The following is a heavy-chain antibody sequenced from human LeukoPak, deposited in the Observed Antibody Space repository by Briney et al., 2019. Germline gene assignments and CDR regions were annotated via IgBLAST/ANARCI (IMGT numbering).Heavy chain of an antibody. D-gene: IGHD5-18*01. V-gene: IGHV1-18*01. CDR1: GYTFSSYG. CDR2: ISAYNGNT. J-gene: IGHJ4*02. CDR3: ARDQGIYNYRIIDS. Sequence: ASVKVSCKASGYTFSSYGISWVRQATGQGLEWMGWISAYNGNTNFAQKFQGRATMTTDTSTSTAYMELRSLRSDDTAVYYCARDQGIYNYRIIDSWGQGTLVTVSS.